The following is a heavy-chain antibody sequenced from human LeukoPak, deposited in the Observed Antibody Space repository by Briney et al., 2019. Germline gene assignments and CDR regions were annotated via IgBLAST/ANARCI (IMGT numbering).Heavy chain of an antibody. CDR3: ARVVGYDYVWGSTRPDGFDI. CDR2: ISSSGSAS. D-gene: IGHD3-16*01. V-gene: IGHV3-48*01. CDR1: GFTFSTYN. Sequence: GGSLRLSCVASGFTFSTYNMNWVRQAPGKGLEWISYISSSGSASIYADSVRGRLSISRDNAKNSLYLQMNSLRAEDTAIYYCARVVGYDYVWGSTRPDGFDIWGQGTAVTVSS. J-gene: IGHJ3*02.